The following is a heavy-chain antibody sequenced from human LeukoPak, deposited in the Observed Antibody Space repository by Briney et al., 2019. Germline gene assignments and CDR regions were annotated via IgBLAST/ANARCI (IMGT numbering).Heavy chain of an antibody. CDR3: ARVPAYYCDSSGYYYDY. D-gene: IGHD3-22*01. J-gene: IGHJ4*02. V-gene: IGHV3-53*01. CDR1: GFTVSSNY. CDR2: IYSGGST. Sequence: GGSLRLSCAASGFTVSSNYMSWVRQAPGKGLEWVSVIYSGGSTYYADSVKGRFTISRDNSKNTLYLQMNSLRAEDTAVYYCARVPAYYCDSSGYYYDYWGQGTLVTVSS.